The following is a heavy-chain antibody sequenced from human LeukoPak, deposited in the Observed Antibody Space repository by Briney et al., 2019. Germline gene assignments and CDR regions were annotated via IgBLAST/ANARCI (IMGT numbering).Heavy chain of an antibody. Sequence: GGSLSLSCAASGFTFSSYWMHWVRQAPGKGLVWVSRINSDGSSTSYADSVKGRFTISRDNAKNTLYLQMNSLRAEDTAVYYCARPYGSGIINWFDPWGQGTLVTVSS. CDR3: ARPYGSGIINWFDP. D-gene: IGHD3-10*01. CDR2: INSDGSST. J-gene: IGHJ5*02. CDR1: GFTFSSYW. V-gene: IGHV3-74*01.